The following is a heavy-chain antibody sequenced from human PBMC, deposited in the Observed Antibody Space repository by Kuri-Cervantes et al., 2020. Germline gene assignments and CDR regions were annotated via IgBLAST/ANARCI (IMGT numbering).Heavy chain of an antibody. Sequence: SVKVSCKASGDIFTSIEINWVRQATGQGLEWMGVIIPILGSANYAQKFQGRVTITADESTSTAYMELSSLRSEDTAVYYCARGNGVVAATRGFQLDYWGQGTLVTVSS. CDR3: ARGNGVVAATRGFQLDY. J-gene: IGHJ4*02. V-gene: IGHV1-69*13. CDR1: GDIFTSIE. CDR2: IIPILGSA. D-gene: IGHD2-15*01.